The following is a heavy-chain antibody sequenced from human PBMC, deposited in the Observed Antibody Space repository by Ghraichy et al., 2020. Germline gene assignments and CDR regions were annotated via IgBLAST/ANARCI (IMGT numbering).Heavy chain of an antibody. D-gene: IGHD3-3*01. J-gene: IGHJ5*02. CDR1: GFTFSSYA. V-gene: IGHV3-23*01. Sequence: GGSLRLSCAASGFTFSSYAMSWVRQAPGKGLEWVSAISGSGGSTYYADSVKGRFTISRDNSKNTLYLQMNSLRAEDTAVYYCAKEGRITIFGVVIDWFDPWGQGTLVTVSS. CDR2: ISGSGGST. CDR3: AKEGRITIFGVVIDWFDP.